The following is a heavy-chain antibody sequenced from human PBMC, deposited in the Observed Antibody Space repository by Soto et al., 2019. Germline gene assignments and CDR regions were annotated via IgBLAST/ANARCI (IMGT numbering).Heavy chain of an antibody. CDR3: ATAVLGYYYDSSGYNY. CDR1: GYTLTELS. J-gene: IGHJ4*02. CDR2: FDPEDGET. V-gene: IGHV1-24*01. D-gene: IGHD3-22*01. Sequence: QVQLVQSGAEVKKPGASVKVSCKVSGYTLTELSMHWVRQAPGKGPEGMGGFDPEDGETIYAQKFQGRVTMTEDTSTDTAYMELSSVRSEDTGVYYCATAVLGYYYDSSGYNYWGQGTLVTVSS.